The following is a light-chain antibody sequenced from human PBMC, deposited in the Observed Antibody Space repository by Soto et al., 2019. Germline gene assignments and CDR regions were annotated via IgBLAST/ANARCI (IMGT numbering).Light chain of an antibody. CDR2: DAS. CDR1: QSINNW. V-gene: IGKV1-5*01. J-gene: IGKJ5*01. CDR3: QQYENLPT. Sequence: DIQMTQSPSTLSASVGDRVTITCRASQSINNWLAWYQQKPGKAPKLLIYDASTLDIGVPSRFSGSGFGTEFSLTISSLQPDDFATFYCQQYENLPTFGQGTRLEIK.